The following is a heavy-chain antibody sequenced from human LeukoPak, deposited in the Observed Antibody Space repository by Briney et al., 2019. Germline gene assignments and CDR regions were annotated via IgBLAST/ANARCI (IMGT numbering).Heavy chain of an antibody. V-gene: IGHV3-53*01. Sequence: PGGSLRLSCAASGFTLSSNYMSWVRQAPGTGLEWVSVIYSTGDVYYAESVKGRFTISRDNSKNMLYLEMNSLRAEDTAVYYCARGPRYFDYWGQGTLVTVSS. J-gene: IGHJ4*02. CDR2: IYSTGDV. CDR3: ARGPRYFDY. CDR1: GFTLSSNY.